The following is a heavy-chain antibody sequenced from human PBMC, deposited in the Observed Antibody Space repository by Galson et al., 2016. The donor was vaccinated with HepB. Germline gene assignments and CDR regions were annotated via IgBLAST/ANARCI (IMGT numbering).Heavy chain of an antibody. D-gene: IGHD3-16*01. J-gene: IGHJ4*02. V-gene: IGHV3-23*01. CDR3: GKHGGFDY. CDR1: GFSFSSSG. Sequence: SLRLSCAASGFSFSSSGMGWVRQTPGRGLEWLSGITRRGDTTHYADSVRGRFTISSDNSKNTLYLYMNSLGAGDTAVYYCGKHGGFDYWGQGALVTVSS. CDR2: ITRRGDTT.